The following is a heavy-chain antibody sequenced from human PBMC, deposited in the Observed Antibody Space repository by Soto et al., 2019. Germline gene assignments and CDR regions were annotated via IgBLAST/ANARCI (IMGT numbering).Heavy chain of an antibody. CDR3: ARDGGYGAGSYFDY. J-gene: IGHJ4*02. CDR1: NYMFRSYG. CDR2: ISACSGNT. D-gene: IGHD3-10*01. V-gene: IGHV1-18*01. Sequence: QVQLVQSGAEVKRPGASVKVSCKAYNYMFRSYGVSWVRQAPGQGLEWMGWISACSGNTNYPQNFQGRITMTTDTATCTAYMELGTLRSDDSAIYYCARDGGYGAGSYFDYWGQGTLVTVSS.